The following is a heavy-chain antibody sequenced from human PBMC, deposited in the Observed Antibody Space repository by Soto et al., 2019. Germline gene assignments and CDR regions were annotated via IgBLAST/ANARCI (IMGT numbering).Heavy chain of an antibody. CDR3: AKVRDFWSGYDRFDP. CDR2: ISGSGGDT. Sequence: EVQLLESGGGLVQPGGSLRLSCAASGFTFSNYAMSWVRQAPGKGLEWVSAISGSGGDTYYADSVEGRFTISRDNAKNRLYLQMHSLRGEDTATYYCAKVRDFWSGYDRFDPWGQGTRVTVPS. J-gene: IGHJ5*02. D-gene: IGHD3-3*01. V-gene: IGHV3-23*01. CDR1: GFTFSNYA.